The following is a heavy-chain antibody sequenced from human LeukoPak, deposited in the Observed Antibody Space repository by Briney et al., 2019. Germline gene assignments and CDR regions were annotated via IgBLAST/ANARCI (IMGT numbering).Heavy chain of an antibody. CDR1: GFTVSSNY. CDR2: IYSGGST. V-gene: IGHV3-53*01. CDR3: ARDYGGTLDY. D-gene: IGHD3-16*01. Sequence: GGSLRPSCAASGFTVSSNYTSWVRQAPGKGLEWVSVIYSGGSTYYADSVKGRFTISRDNSKNTLYLQMNSLRAEDTAVYYCARDYGGTLDYWGQGALVTVSS. J-gene: IGHJ4*02.